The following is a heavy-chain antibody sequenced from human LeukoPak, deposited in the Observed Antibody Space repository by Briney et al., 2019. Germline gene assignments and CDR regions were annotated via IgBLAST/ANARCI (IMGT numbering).Heavy chain of an antibody. CDR1: GGSISSSSYY. Sequence: SETLSLTCTVSGGSISSSSYYWGWIRQPPGKGLEWIGSIYYSGSTYYNPSLKSRVTISVDTSKNQFSLKLSSVTAADTAVYYCARDLGSRDYYDSSGYYLDYWGQGTLVTVSS. V-gene: IGHV4-39*02. D-gene: IGHD3-22*01. CDR3: ARDLGSRDYYDSSGYYLDY. CDR2: IYYSGST. J-gene: IGHJ4*02.